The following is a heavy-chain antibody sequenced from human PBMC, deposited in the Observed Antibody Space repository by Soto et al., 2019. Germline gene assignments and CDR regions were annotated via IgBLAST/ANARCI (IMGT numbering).Heavy chain of an antibody. CDR3: ATLTVVTLSNWFDP. CDR1: GFTFSSYA. D-gene: IGHD2-15*01. CDR2: ISYDGSNK. J-gene: IGHJ5*02. V-gene: IGHV3-30-3*01. Sequence: QVQLVESGGGVVQPGRSLRLSCAASGFTFSSYAMHWVRQAPGKGLEWVAVISYDGSNKYYADSVKGRFTISRDNSKNTLYLQMNSLRAEDTAVYYCATLTVVTLSNWFDPWGQGTLVTVSS.